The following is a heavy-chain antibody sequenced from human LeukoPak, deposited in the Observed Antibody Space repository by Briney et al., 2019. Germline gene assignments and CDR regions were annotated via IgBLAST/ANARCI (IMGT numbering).Heavy chain of an antibody. J-gene: IGHJ4*02. V-gene: IGHV3-21*01. CDR3: ARETLAGTGDY. CDR2: ISSGSSYI. D-gene: IGHD6-13*01. Sequence: GGSLRLSCAASGFTFSSYTMNWVRQAPGKGLEWVSIISSGSSYIHYADSVKGRFTISRDNAKNSLYLQMNSLRAEDTAVYYRARETLAGTGDYWGQGTLVTVSS. CDR1: GFTFSSYT.